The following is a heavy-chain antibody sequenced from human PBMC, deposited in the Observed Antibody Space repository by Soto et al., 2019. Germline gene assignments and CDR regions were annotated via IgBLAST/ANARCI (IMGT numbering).Heavy chain of an antibody. V-gene: IGHV1-69*01. CDR2: IIPIFGTA. CDR3: ARWGRISTMVRGVIPDAFDI. Sequence: KVSCKASGGTFSSYAISWVRQAPGQGLEWMGGIIPIFGTANYAQKFQGRVTITADESTSTAYMELSSLRSEDTAVYYCARWGRISTMVRGVIPDAFDIWGQGTMVTVSS. J-gene: IGHJ3*02. CDR1: GGTFSSYA. D-gene: IGHD3-10*01.